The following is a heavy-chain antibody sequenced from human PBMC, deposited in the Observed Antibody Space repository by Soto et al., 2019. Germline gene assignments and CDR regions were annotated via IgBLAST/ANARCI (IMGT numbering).Heavy chain of an antibody. V-gene: IGHV5-51*01. CDR3: ARQGTSNYYYYGMDV. Sequence: GESLKISCKGSGYSFTSYWIGWVRQMPGKGLEWMGIIYPGDSDTRYSPSFQGQVTISADKSISTAYLQWSSLKASDTAMYYCARQGTSNYYYYGMDVWGQGTTVTVSS. D-gene: IGHD3-10*01. CDR2: IYPGDSDT. J-gene: IGHJ6*02. CDR1: GYSFTSYW.